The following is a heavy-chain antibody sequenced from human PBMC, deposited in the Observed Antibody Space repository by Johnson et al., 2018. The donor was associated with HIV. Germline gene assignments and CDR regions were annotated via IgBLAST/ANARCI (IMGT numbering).Heavy chain of an antibody. CDR1: GFTFSTYD. J-gene: IGHJ3*02. CDR3: ARGVLAFDI. V-gene: IGHV3-13*01. D-gene: IGHD5/OR15-5a*01. CDR2: ITTAGDT. Sequence: VQLVESRGVLVQPGGSLRLSCAASGFTFSTYDMHWVRQVTGKGLEWVSGITTAGDTYYPGSVKGRFTIFRENVKNSLYLQMNSLRAGDTAVYYCARGVLAFDIWGQGTMVTVSS.